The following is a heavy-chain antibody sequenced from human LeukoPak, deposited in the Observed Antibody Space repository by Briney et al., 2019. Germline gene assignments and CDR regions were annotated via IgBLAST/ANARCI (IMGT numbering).Heavy chain of an antibody. D-gene: IGHD3-3*01. V-gene: IGHV3-74*01. J-gene: IGHJ4*02. CDR3: AKDDFWSGFVY. CDR2: INSDGSST. CDR1: GFTFSSYW. Sequence: PGGSLRLSCAASGFTFSSYWMHWVRQAPGKGLVWVSRINSDGSSTSYADSVKGRFTISRDNSKNTLYLQMNSLRAEDTAVYYCAKDDFWSGFVYWGQGTLVTVSS.